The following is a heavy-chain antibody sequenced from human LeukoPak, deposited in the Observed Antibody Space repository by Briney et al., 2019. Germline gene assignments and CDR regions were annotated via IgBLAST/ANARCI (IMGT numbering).Heavy chain of an antibody. CDR1: GYTFTNYG. CDR2: ISGYNGHT. J-gene: IGHJ4*02. D-gene: IGHD5-12*01. Sequence: ASVKVSCKAFGYTFTNYGITWVRQAPGQGLEWMGWISGYNGHTNYAQRLQGRVTMTTDTSTSTAYMELRSLRSDDTAVYYCARDSGYSGYDSGAFDYWGQGTLVTVSS. CDR3: ARDSGYSGYDSGAFDY. V-gene: IGHV1-18*01.